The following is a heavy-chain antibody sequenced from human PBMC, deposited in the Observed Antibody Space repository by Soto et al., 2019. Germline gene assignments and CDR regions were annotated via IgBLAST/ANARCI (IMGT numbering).Heavy chain of an antibody. Sequence: ASVKVSCKASGYTFTRYTMNWVRQAPGQRLEWMGWINPDNGNTKSSQKFQDRVTITADESARTSYMELRSLKSQDTAVYYCVRDSGAKLSSSWGQGTLVTVSS. D-gene: IGHD6-13*01. V-gene: IGHV1-3*01. CDR2: INPDNGNT. J-gene: IGHJ4*02. CDR1: GYTFTRYT. CDR3: VRDSGAKLSSS.